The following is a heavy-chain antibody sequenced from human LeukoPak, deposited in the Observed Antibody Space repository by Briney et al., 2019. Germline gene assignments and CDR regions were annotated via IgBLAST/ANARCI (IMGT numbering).Heavy chain of an antibody. Sequence: PSETLSLTCTVSGGSISSDSYYWGWIRQPPGKGLQWIGCFYYSGSTYYKPSLKSRVTISVDTSKNQFSLKLTSVTAADTAVYYCGRRSRSTWNYRRGDYWGQGTLVTVSS. V-gene: IGHV4-39*01. D-gene: IGHD1-7*01. J-gene: IGHJ4*02. CDR2: FYYSGST. CDR3: GRRSRSTWNYRRGDY. CDR1: GGSISSDSYY.